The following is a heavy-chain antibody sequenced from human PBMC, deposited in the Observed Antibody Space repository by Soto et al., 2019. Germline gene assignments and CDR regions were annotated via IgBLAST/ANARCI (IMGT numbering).Heavy chain of an antibody. V-gene: IGHV3-23*01. CDR3: AKDKIGELSPTLCDY. CDR1: GFTFSSYA. Sequence: GGSLRLSCAASGFTFSSYAMSWVRQAPGKGLEWVSAISGSGGSTYYADSVKGRFTISRDNSKNTLYLQMNSLRAEDTAVYYCAKDKIGELSPTLCDYWGQGTLVTVSS. J-gene: IGHJ4*02. D-gene: IGHD3-16*02. CDR2: ISGSGGST.